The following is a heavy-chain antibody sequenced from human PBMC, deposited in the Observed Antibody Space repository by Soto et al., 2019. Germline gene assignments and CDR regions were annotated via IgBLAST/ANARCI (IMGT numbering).Heavy chain of an antibody. CDR2: IYYSGST. CDR1: GGSISSYY. Sequence: PSETLSLTCTVSGGSISSYYWSWIRQPPGKGLEWIGYIYYSGSTNYNPSLKSRVTISVDTSKNQFSLKLSSVNAADTAVYYRARAQRVMAYDFLTGYYEGGCYMDVWGKGTTVTVSS. V-gene: IGHV4-59*01. D-gene: IGHD3-9*01. J-gene: IGHJ6*03. CDR3: ARAQRVMAYDFLTGYYEGGCYMDV.